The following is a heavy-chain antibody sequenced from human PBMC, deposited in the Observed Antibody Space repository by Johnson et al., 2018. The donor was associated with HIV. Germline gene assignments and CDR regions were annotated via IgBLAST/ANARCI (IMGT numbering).Heavy chain of an antibody. V-gene: IGHV3-33*01. D-gene: IGHD1-26*01. Sequence: VQLLESGGGVVQPGRSLRLSCAASGFTFSSYGMHWVRQAPGKGLEWVAVIWYDGSNKYYADSVKGRFTISRDNSKNTLYLQMNSLRAEDTAVYYCARDLRVGAIDAFDIWGQGTMVTVSS. CDR1: GFTFSSYG. CDR2: IWYDGSNK. J-gene: IGHJ3*02. CDR3: ARDLRVGAIDAFDI.